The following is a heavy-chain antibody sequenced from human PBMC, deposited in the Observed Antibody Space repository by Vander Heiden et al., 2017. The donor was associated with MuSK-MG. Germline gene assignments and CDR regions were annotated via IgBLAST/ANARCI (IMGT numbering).Heavy chain of an antibody. CDR1: GFTFDDYA. Sequence: EVQLVESGGGLVQPGRSLRLSCAASGFTFDDYAMHWVRQAPGKGLEWVSGISWNSGSIGYADAVKGRFTISRDNAKNALYLQMKSMRAEDTALYYYSKDTYSSGSAFFDYWGQGTMVTVYS. J-gene: IGHJ4*02. V-gene: IGHV3-9*01. CDR2: ISWNSGSI. D-gene: IGHD3-22*01. CDR3: SKDTYSSGSAFFDY.